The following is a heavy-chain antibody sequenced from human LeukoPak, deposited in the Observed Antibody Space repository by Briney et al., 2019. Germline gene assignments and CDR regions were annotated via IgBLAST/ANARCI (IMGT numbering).Heavy chain of an antibody. CDR1: GGSISSYY. J-gene: IGHJ2*01. Sequence: SETLSLTCTVSGGSISSYYWSWIRQPAGKGLEWIGRIFTSESPNYNPSLKSRVTMSVDTSKNQFSLKLRSVTAADTAVYYCARVSSSWYQDWYFDLWGRGTLVTVSS. CDR2: IFTSESP. V-gene: IGHV4-4*07. CDR3: ARVSSSWYQDWYFDL. D-gene: IGHD6-13*01.